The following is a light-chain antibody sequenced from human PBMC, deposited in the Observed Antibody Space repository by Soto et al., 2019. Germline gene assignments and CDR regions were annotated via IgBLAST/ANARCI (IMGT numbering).Light chain of an antibody. Sequence: QSALTQPRSVSGSPGQSVTLSCTGTSSDVGGYHYVSWYQHHPGKAPKIIIFDVNQRPSGVPDRFSGSNSGNTASLTISGLQTEDEDDYYCCSYAGSYTLVFGGGTKVTFL. J-gene: IGLJ2*01. CDR2: DVN. CDR3: CSYAGSYTLV. V-gene: IGLV2-11*01. CDR1: SSDVGGYHY.